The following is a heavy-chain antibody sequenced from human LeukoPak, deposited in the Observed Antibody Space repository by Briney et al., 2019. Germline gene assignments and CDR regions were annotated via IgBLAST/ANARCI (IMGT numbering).Heavy chain of an antibody. V-gene: IGHV1-2*02. CDR3: AKVLEVTPDYYYYYYMDV. CDR1: GYTFTGYY. J-gene: IGHJ6*03. Sequence: ASVKVSCKASGYTFTGYYMNWVRQAPGQGPEWLGWINPNTGGTNYAQKFQGRVTMTRDTSISTAYMELSSLRSDDTAVYYCAKVLEVTPDYYYYYYMDVWGKGTTVTISS. CDR2: INPNTGGT. D-gene: IGHD4-11*01.